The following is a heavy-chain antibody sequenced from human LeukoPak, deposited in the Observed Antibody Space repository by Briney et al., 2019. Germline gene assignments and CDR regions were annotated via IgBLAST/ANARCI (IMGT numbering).Heavy chain of an antibody. CDR2: ISAYNGNT. Sequence: ASXXXSCKASGYTFTSYGISWVRQAPGQGHEWMGWISAYNGNTNYAQKLQGRVTITTDTSTSTAYMELRSLGSDDTAVYYCARDRVVGATFGSAFDIWGQGTMVTVSS. V-gene: IGHV1-18*01. D-gene: IGHD1-26*01. CDR3: ARDRVVGATFGSAFDI. J-gene: IGHJ3*02. CDR1: GYTFTSYG.